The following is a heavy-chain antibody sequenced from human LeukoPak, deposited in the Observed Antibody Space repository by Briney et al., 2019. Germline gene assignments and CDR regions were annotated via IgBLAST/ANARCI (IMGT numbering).Heavy chain of an antibody. CDR3: ARDQGRSYYDRSGNWFDP. CDR1: GGSISSGSYY. Sequence: SETLSLTCTVSGGSISSGSYYWSWIRQPAGKGLEWIGRIYTSGSTNYNPSLKSRVTISVDTSKNQFSLKLSSVTAADTAVYYCARDQGRSYYDRSGNWFDPWGQGTLVTVSS. D-gene: IGHD3-22*01. CDR2: IYTSGST. J-gene: IGHJ5*02. V-gene: IGHV4-61*02.